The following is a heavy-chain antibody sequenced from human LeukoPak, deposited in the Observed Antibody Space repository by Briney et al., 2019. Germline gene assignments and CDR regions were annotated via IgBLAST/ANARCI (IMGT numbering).Heavy chain of an antibody. V-gene: IGHV1-24*01. J-gene: IGHJ4*02. Sequence: GASVKVSCKVSGYTLTELSMHWVRQAPGKGLEWMGGFDPEDGETIYAQKFQGRVTMTEDTSTDTAYMELSSLRSEDTAVYYCATFYDSSGYYGHDYWGQGTQVTVS. CDR1: GYTLTELS. CDR3: ATFYDSSGYYGHDY. CDR2: FDPEDGET. D-gene: IGHD3-22*01.